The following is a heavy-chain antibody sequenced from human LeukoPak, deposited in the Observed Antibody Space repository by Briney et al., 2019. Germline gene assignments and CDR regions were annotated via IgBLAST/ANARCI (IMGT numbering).Heavy chain of an antibody. CDR1: GFTFSSYA. Sequence: GGSLRLSCAASGFTFSSYAMHWVRQAPGKGLEWVAVISYDGSNKYYADSVKGRFTISRDNSKNTLYLQMNSLRAEDTAVYYCARGYYYDSSGYYLEPLRFDPWGQGTLVTVSS. J-gene: IGHJ5*02. V-gene: IGHV3-30-3*01. CDR3: ARGYYYDSSGYYLEPLRFDP. D-gene: IGHD3-22*01. CDR2: ISYDGSNK.